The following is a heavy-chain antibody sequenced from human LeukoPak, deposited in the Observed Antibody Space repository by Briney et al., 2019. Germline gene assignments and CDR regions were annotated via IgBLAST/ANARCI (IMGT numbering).Heavy chain of an antibody. J-gene: IGHJ4*02. CDR1: GYTFTAYY. CDR3: ARAGFGDLSAGPDY. Sequence: ASVKVSCKASGYTFTAYYIHWVRQAPGQGLEWMGWINPNSGGTNYALKFRGRVTMTRDTSISTASMELSRLISDDTAVYYCARAGFGDLSAGPDYWGQGTLVTVSS. CDR2: INPNSGGT. V-gene: IGHV1-2*02. D-gene: IGHD3-10*01.